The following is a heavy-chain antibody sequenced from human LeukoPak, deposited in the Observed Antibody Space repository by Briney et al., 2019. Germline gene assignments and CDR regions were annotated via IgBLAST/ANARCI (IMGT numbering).Heavy chain of an antibody. CDR2: IIPIFGTA. D-gene: IGHD1-26*01. CDR3: ARGELRWFDP. Sequence: GASVKVSCKASLGTLSSYAISWVRQAPGQGLEWMGGIIPIFGTANNAQKFQGRVTITADESTSTAYRELSSLRSEDTAVYYCARGELRWFDPWGQGTLVTVSS. V-gene: IGHV1-69*13. J-gene: IGHJ5*02. CDR1: LGTLSSYA.